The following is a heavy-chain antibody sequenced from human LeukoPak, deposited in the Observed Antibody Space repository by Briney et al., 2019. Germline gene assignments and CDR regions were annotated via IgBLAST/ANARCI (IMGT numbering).Heavy chain of an antibody. CDR3: ARDFWSGSYLDY. D-gene: IGHD3-3*01. V-gene: IGHV3-23*01. CDR1: GFTFSSYA. Sequence: PGGSLRLSCAASGFTFSSYAMSWVRQAPGKGLEWVSAISGSGGSTYYADSVKGRFTISRDNSKNTLYLQMNSLRAEDTAVYYCARDFWSGSYLDYWGQGTLVTVSS. CDR2: ISGSGGST. J-gene: IGHJ4*02.